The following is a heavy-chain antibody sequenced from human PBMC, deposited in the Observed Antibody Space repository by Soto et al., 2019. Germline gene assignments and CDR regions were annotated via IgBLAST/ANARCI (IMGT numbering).Heavy chain of an antibody. V-gene: IGHV3-23*01. CDR3: ARGPPHYDILTGYSNYYYYMDV. D-gene: IGHD3-9*01. J-gene: IGHJ6*03. CDR1: GFTFSSYA. CDR2: ISGSGGST. Sequence: GGSLRLSCAASGFTFSSYAMSWVRQAPGKGLEWVSAISGSGGSTYYADSVKGRFTISRDNSKNTLYLQMNSLRAEDTAVYYCARGPPHYDILTGYSNYYYYMDVWGKGTTVTVSS.